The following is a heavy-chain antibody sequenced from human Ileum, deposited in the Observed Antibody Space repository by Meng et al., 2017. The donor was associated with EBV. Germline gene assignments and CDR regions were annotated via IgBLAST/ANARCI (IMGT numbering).Heavy chain of an antibody. CDR3: ARAHPVVYFFDY. CDR2: IQHSGST. Sequence: QLQLQESGSGLVTPSPPLSLTCAVSGGSSSSGGHSWSWIRQPPGKGLEWIGDIQHSGSTYYNPSLKSRVTISVDRSRNQFSLKLSSVTAADTAVYYCARAHPVVYFFDYWGQGTLVTVSS. J-gene: IGHJ4*02. D-gene: IGHD4-23*01. CDR1: GGSSSSGGHS. V-gene: IGHV4-30-2*01.